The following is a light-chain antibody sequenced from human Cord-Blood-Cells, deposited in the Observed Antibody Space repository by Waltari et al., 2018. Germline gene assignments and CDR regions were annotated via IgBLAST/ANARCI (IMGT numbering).Light chain of an antibody. CDR1: QSISSY. Sequence: DIQMTQSPSSLSASVGDRVTIPCRASQSISSYLNWYQQKLGKAPKLLIYAASILQSGVPSRFSGSGSGTDFTLTISSLQPEDFADYYCKQSYSTPITVGGGTKVEIK. J-gene: IGKJ4*01. V-gene: IGKV1-39*01. CDR3: KQSYSTPIT. CDR2: AAS.